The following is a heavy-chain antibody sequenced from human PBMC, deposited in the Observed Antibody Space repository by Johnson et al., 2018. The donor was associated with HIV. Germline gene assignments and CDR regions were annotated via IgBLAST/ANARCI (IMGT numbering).Heavy chain of an antibody. Sequence: VQLMESGGGVVQPGGSLRLSCAASGFTFSSYGMHWVRQAPGKGLEWVAFIRYDGSNKYYTDSVKGRFTISRDNSKNTLYLQMNSLRAEDTAVYHCAKGPLTVTRAFDIWGQGTLITVSS. CDR2: IRYDGSNK. CDR3: AKGPLTVTRAFDI. V-gene: IGHV3-30*02. J-gene: IGHJ3*02. CDR1: GFTFSSYG. D-gene: IGHD4-17*01.